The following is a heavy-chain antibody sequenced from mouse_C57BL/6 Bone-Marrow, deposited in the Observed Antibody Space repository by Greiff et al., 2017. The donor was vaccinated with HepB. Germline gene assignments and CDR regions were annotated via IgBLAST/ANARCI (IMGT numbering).Heavy chain of an antibody. CDR2: IRNKANGYTT. Sequence: DVKLVESGGGLVQPGGSLSLSCAASGFTFTDYYMSWVRQPPGKALEWLGFIRNKANGYTTEYSASVKGRFTISRDNSQSILYLQMNALRAEDSATYYCARSSLRLNYWGQGTLVTVSA. J-gene: IGHJ3*01. CDR3: ARSSLRLNY. V-gene: IGHV7-3*01. CDR1: GFTFTDYY. D-gene: IGHD6-2*01.